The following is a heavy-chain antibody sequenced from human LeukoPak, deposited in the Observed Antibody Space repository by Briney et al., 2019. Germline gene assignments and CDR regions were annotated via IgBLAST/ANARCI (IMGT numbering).Heavy chain of an antibody. CDR2: IYTTGST. J-gene: IGHJ4*02. CDR3: ARGLSGSGSYYKRNPSFDN. D-gene: IGHD3-10*01. CDR1: GGSISSDY. Sequence: SETLSLTCTVSGGSISSDYWSWIRQPAGKGLEWIGRIYTTGSTNYSPSLKSRVTMSVNTSKNQFSLKLSSVTAADTAVYYCARGLSGSGSYYKRNPSFDNWGLGTLVTVSS. V-gene: IGHV4-4*07.